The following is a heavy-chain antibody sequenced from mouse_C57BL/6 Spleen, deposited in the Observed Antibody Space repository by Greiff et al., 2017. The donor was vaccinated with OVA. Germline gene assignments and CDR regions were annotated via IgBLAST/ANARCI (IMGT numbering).Heavy chain of an antibody. CDR3: ARKANWHIDY. CDR1: GYTFTSYW. D-gene: IGHD4-1*01. V-gene: IGHV1-52*01. J-gene: IGHJ2*01. Sequence: QVPLPQPGAELVRPGSSVKQSCKASGYTFTSYWMHWVKQRPIQGLEWIGNIDPSDSETHYNQKFKDKATLTVGKSSSTAYMQLSSLTSEDSTVYYCARKANWHIDYWSQGTTHTVSP. CDR2: IDPSDSET.